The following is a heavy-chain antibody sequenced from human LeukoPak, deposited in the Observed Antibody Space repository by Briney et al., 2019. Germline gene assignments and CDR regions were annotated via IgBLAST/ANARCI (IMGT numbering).Heavy chain of an antibody. CDR3: ARDHYNILTGYFSY. V-gene: IGHV3-23*01. Sequence: GGSLRLSCAASGFTFSSYAMSWVRQAPGKGLEWVSAISGSGGSTYYADSVKGRFTISRDNSKNTLYLQMNSLRAEDTAVYYCARDHYNILTGYFSYWGQGTLVAVSS. J-gene: IGHJ4*02. CDR2: ISGSGGST. CDR1: GFTFSSYA. D-gene: IGHD3-9*01.